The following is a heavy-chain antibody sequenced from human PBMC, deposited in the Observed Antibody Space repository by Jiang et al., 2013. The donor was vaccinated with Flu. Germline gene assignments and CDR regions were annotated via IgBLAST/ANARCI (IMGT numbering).Heavy chain of an antibody. CDR2: IYPEDSDT. CDR3: VRNIRRSDNTAYYAEY. V-gene: IGHV5-51*01. J-gene: IGHJ4*02. D-gene: IGHD3-10*01. CDR1: GYNFDTYW. Sequence: GAEVKKPGESLKISCKGSGYNFDTYWLGWVRQTPEKGLEWMGLIYPEDSDTRYTSSFHGHVTISADRSISTGYLEWSSLRISDSAICYCVRNIRRSDNTAYYAEYWGQGTQVTVSS.